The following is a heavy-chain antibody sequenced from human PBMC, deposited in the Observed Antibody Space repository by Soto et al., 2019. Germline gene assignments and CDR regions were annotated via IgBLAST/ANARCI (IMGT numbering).Heavy chain of an antibody. D-gene: IGHD2-15*01. CDR1: GFTFSNYA. J-gene: IGHJ6*03. V-gene: IGHV3-23*01. Sequence: QPGGSLRLSCAASGFTFSNYAMSWVRQAPGKGLEWVSAIGTGGDITFYAIFFEGRFTISREISRVTFFFKINSLRAEDPAFYFFAKGFEVVVFFATHYYYYYMDVWGKGTTVTVSS. CDR2: IGTGGDIT. CDR3: AKGFEVVVFFATHYYYYYMDV.